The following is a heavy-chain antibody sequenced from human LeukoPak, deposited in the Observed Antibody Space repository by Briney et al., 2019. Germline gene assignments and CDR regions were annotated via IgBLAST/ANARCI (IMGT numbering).Heavy chain of an antibody. D-gene: IGHD6-13*01. J-gene: IGHJ4*02. CDR3: ARDPGLKRAAACGDH. CDR2: ISSSSKII. Sequence: PGGSLRLSCAASGFSFSTDGMIWVRQAPGKGLEWISYISSSSKIIHYADSVKGRFTISRDNAKNSLYLQLSSLRAEDTAVYYCARDPGLKRAAACGDHWGQGTLVIVSS. V-gene: IGHV3-48*01. CDR1: GFSFSTDG.